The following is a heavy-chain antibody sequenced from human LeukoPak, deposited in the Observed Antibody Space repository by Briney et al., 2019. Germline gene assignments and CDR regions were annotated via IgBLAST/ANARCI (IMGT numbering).Heavy chain of an antibody. Sequence: GGSLRLSCAASGFTFSSYGMRWVRQAPGKGLEWVAVIWYDGSNKNYADSVKGRFTISRDNSKNTLYLQMNSLRAEDTAVYYCARVRGLTGYSPFDYWGQGTLVTVSS. CDR3: ARVRGLTGYSPFDY. CDR1: GFTFSSYG. D-gene: IGHD3-9*01. V-gene: IGHV3-33*01. CDR2: IWYDGSNK. J-gene: IGHJ4*02.